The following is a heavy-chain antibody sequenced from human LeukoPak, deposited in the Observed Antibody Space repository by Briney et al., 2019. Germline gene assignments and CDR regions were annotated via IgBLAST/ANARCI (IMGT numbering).Heavy chain of an antibody. V-gene: IGHV2-70*11. J-gene: IGHJ4*02. D-gene: IGHD7-27*01. CDR1: GFSLNASGMC. CDR3: ARMNRGNYFDY. CDR2: IDWDDDT. Sequence: SGPTLVNPTQTLTXTCTFFGFSLNASGMCVSWIRQPPGKALEWLARIDWDDDTYYSTSLNTRLTISKDTPKNQVVLTMTNMDPVDTATYYCARMNRGNYFDYWGQGTLVTVSS.